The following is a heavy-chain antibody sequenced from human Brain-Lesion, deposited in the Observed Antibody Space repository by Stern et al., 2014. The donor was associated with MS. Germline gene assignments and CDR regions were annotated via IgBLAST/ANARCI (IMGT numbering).Heavy chain of an antibody. CDR3: ARDQRGITIFGVVTDYYYLGMDV. CDR2: INPNTGGT. J-gene: IGHJ6*02. CDR1: GYIFTGYY. D-gene: IGHD3-3*01. V-gene: IGHV1-2*02. Sequence: QVQLVQSGAEVKKPGASVKVSCKTSGYIFTGYYIHWERQAPGQGLEGMAWINPNTGGTKYGQKFQGRVTMSRDTSISTAYVELSSLTSDDTAVYYCARDQRGITIFGVVTDYYYLGMDVWGQGTTVTVSS.